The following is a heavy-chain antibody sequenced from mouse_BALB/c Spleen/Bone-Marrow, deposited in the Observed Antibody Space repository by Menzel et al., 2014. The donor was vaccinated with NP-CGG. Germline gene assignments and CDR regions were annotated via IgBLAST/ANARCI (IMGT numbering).Heavy chain of an antibody. D-gene: IGHD3-1*01. CDR2: IDPENGDT. CDR1: GFNIKDYY. V-gene: IGHV14-4*02. J-gene: IGHJ3*01. CDR3: NAQSSGYCAWLAF. Sequence: VQLKKSGAEIVRSGASVKLSCTDSGFNIKDYYMHWVKQRPEQGLEWIGWIDPENGDTEYAPKFQGKATMTADTSSNTAYLQLSSLTSEDTSFYFCNAQSSGYCAWLAFLGHGSL.